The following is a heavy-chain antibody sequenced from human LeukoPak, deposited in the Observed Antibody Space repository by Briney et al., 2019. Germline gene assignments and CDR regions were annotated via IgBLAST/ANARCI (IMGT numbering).Heavy chain of an antibody. CDR2: ISGGGDDT. Sequence: GGSLRLSCEAPGFTFKNYIMHWVRQAPGKELDHLSAISGGGDDTHYTNSMRGRITISRDNSKNTLFLQMGSLRADDMAVYYCARGGGGGWGQPWYFDLWGRGTLVTVSS. J-gene: IGHJ2*01. V-gene: IGHV3-64*01. CDR1: GFTFKNYI. D-gene: IGHD6-19*01. CDR3: ARGGGGGWGQPWYFDL.